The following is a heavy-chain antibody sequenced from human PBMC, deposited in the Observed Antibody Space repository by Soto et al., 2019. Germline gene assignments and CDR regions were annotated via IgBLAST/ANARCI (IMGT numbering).Heavy chain of an antibody. Sequence: SETLSLTSTVSGGSISSYYWSWIRQPPGKGLEWIGYIYYSGSTNYNPSLKSRVTISVDTSKNQFPLKLSSVTAADTAVYYCAVENDAFDIWGQGTMVTVSS. CDR1: GGSISSYY. CDR2: IYYSGST. J-gene: IGHJ3*02. CDR3: AVENDAFDI. V-gene: IGHV4-59*01.